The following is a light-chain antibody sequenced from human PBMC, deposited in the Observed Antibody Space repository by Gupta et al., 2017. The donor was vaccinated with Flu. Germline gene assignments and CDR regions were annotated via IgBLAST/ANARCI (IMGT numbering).Light chain of an antibody. CDR2: RNN. CDR1: SSNIGNNY. CDR3: ATWDDSLSGWV. V-gene: IGLV1-47*01. J-gene: IGLJ3*02. Sequence: QSVLTQSPSASGTPGQRVAISCSGRSSNIGNNYVYWYQQFPGTAPKLLIYRNNQRPSGVPDRFSASKSGPSASLSISGLRSEDEADYYCATWDDSLSGWVFGGGSKLTVL.